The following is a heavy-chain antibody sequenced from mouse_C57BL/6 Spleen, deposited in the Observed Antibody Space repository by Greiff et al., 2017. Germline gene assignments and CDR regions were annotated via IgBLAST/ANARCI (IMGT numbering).Heavy chain of an antibody. CDR1: GYTFTDYE. CDR3: TRGDYYEAY. Sequence: VQLVESGAELVRPGASVTLSCKASGYTFTDYEMHWVKQTPVHGLEWIGAIDPETGGTAYNQKFKGKAILTADKSSSTAYMELRSLTSEDSAVYYCTRGDYYEAYWGQGTLVTVSA. V-gene: IGHV1-15*01. CDR2: IDPETGGT. D-gene: IGHD1-1*01. J-gene: IGHJ3*01.